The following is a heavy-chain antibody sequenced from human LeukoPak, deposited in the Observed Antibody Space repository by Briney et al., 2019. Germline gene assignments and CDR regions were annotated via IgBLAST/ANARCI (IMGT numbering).Heavy chain of an antibody. V-gene: IGHV3-48*01. CDR2: ISSSSGAI. Sequence: PGGSLRLSCAASGFTFSGYSMNWVRQAPGKGLQWISYISSSSGAIFYADSVKGRFTISRDNAKNSLYLEMNSLRPEDTAVYYCARGIAGTGYYYYYYMDVWGKGTTVTVSS. D-gene: IGHD6-13*01. CDR1: GFTFSGYS. J-gene: IGHJ6*03. CDR3: ARGIAGTGYYYYYYMDV.